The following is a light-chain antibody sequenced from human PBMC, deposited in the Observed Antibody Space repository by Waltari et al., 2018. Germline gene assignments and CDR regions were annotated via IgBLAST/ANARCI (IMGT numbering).Light chain of an antibody. CDR1: QSIFYSSTNKNY. V-gene: IGKV4-1*01. Sequence: DIVMTQSPDSLAVSLGERATFNCKSSQSIFYSSTNKNYLAWYQQKPGQPPKLLIYWASTRESGVPDRFSGTGSGTDFTLTISSLQAGDVAVYYCQQFYSTPLTFGGGTKVEIK. CDR3: QQFYSTPLT. CDR2: WAS. J-gene: IGKJ4*01.